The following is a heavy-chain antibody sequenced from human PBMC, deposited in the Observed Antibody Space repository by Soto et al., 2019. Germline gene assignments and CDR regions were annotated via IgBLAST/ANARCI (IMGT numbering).Heavy chain of an antibody. J-gene: IGHJ6*02. Sequence: GGSLRLSCAASGFTFSSYSMNWVRQAPGKGLEWVSSISSSSSYIYYADSVKGRFTISRDNAKNSLYLQMNSLRAEDTAVYYCARDPITYYYDSSGYYPYYYYGMDVWGQGTTVTVSS. D-gene: IGHD3-22*01. V-gene: IGHV3-21*01. CDR3: ARDPITYYYDSSGYYPYYYYGMDV. CDR1: GFTFSSYS. CDR2: ISSSSSYI.